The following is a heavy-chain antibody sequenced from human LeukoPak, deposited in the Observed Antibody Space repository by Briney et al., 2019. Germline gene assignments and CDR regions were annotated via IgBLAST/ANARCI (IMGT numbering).Heavy chain of an antibody. CDR2: IHYSGYT. J-gene: IGHJ2*01. V-gene: IGHV4-59*01. D-gene: IGHD1-1*01. CDR1: GGSISKYY. Sequence: SETLSLTCAVSGGSISKYYCSWIRQPPRKGLEWLVYIHYSGYTNYNPSLQSRVTISVDPSKNQFSLNLSSVTAADTAVYYCARHWRSDWYCDLWGRGTLVTVSS. CDR3: ARHWRSDWYCDL.